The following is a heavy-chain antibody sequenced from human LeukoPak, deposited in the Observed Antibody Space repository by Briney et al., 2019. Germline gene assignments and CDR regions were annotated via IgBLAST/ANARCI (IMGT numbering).Heavy chain of an antibody. J-gene: IGHJ4*02. D-gene: IGHD2-2*01. V-gene: IGHV1-46*01. CDR2: INFGGSVI. Sequence: ASVKVSCKAPGFRFTTYYMHWARQAPGQGLEWMGMINFGGSVISYAEKFQGRLTMTRNTSTGTVYMDLRSLRSDDTAIYYCAREQPTAMPFDYWGQGALVTVSS. CDR1: GFRFTTYY. CDR3: AREQPTAMPFDY.